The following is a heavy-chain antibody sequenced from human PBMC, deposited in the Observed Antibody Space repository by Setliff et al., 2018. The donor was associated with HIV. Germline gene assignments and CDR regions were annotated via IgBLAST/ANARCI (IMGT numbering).Heavy chain of an antibody. J-gene: IGHJ4*02. CDR2: ISGSGGST. CDR3: ARAVHSGWYYFDY. Sequence: QPGGSLRLSCAASGFTFSSYAMSWVRQAPGKGLEWVSAISGSGGSTYYADSVKGRFTISRDNSKNTLYLQMNSLRAEDTAVYYCARAVHSGWYYFDYWGQGTLVTVSS. D-gene: IGHD6-19*01. V-gene: IGHV3-23*01. CDR1: GFTFSSYA.